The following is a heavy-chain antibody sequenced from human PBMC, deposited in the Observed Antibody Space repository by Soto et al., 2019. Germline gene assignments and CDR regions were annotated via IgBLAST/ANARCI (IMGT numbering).Heavy chain of an antibody. V-gene: IGHV4-38-2*01. CDR3: ARTFDYYGMDV. CDR1: CYSIASGYY. J-gene: IGHJ6*02. CDR2: IYHAGSV. Sequence: ASETLSLTCAGSCYSIASGYYWAWIRQSPGKGLEWIGSIYHAGSVYYNPSLNSRVAVSLDTSKNHFSLKLTSVTAADTAVYYCARTFDYYGMDVWGQGTTVTVSS.